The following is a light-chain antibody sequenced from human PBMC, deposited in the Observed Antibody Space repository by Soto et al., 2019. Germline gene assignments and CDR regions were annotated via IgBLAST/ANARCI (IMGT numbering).Light chain of an antibody. J-gene: IGKJ2*01. CDR2: GAS. CDR1: QSVISSY. V-gene: IGKV3-20*01. Sequence: EIVLTQSPGTLSLSPGERATLSCRASQSVISSYFAWYQQKPGQAPRPLIYGASTRATGIPDRFSGSGSGTDFTLTISILEPEDCAVYYCQQYGSSPYTFGQGTKLEIK. CDR3: QQYGSSPYT.